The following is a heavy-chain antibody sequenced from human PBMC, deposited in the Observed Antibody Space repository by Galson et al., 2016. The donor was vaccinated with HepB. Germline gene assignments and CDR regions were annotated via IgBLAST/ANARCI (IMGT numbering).Heavy chain of an antibody. CDR2: ISGSGDST. Sequence: ETLSLTCTVSGGSVSSGNYYWSWIRQPPGKGLEWVSTISGSGDSTYYADSGKGRFTISRDKSKNTLYLQMNSLRAEDTAVYYCTKDGDSTGYYYSKFNWGQGTLVTVSS. J-gene: IGHJ4*02. V-gene: IGHV3-23*01. D-gene: IGHD3-22*01. CDR3: TKDGDSTGYYYSKFN. CDR1: GGSVSSGNYY.